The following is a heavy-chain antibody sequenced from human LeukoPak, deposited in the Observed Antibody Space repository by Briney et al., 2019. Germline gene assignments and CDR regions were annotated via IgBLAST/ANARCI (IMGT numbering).Heavy chain of an antibody. CDR1: GYTYTDYY. J-gene: IGHJ4*02. CDR3: ARGSEMATTFIDY. Sequence: ASVKVSCKASGYTYTDYYIHWVRQAPGQGLEWMGRINPDSGGTNYAQKFQGRVTMTRDTSITTAYMELSRLRSDDAAVYYCARGSEMATTFIDYWGQGNLVTVSS. V-gene: IGHV1-2*06. CDR2: INPDSGGT. D-gene: IGHD5-24*01.